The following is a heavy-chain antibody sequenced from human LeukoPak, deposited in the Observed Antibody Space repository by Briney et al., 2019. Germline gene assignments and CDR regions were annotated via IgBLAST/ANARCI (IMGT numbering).Heavy chain of an antibody. J-gene: IGHJ5*02. Sequence: GRSLRLSCAASGFTFKNYGMHWVRQAPGKGLEWMAVVWYGGGNKYYADSVKGRFTISRDDSTDTLYLEMNSVRADDTAVYYCARDPLAGVVITPDNWFDPWGQGTLVTVSS. D-gene: IGHD3-3*01. V-gene: IGHV3-33*08. CDR3: ARDPLAGVVITPDNWFDP. CDR1: GFTFKNYG. CDR2: VWYGGGNK.